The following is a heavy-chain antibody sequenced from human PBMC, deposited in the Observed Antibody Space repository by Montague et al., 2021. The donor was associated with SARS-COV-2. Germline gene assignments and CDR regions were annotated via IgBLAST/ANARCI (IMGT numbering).Heavy chain of an antibody. Sequence: SETLSLTCTVSGDSVSSNYQCWIWQPPGPGLGWNGLVNVNDSGYYYYYLSVRGRVSVSMYASKNQLSLRLNTLTATDTACYHCARRRLREDYFDFWGQGTLLTVSS. J-gene: IGHJ4*02. D-gene: IGHD4-17*01. V-gene: IGHV4-59*05. CDR3: ARRRLREDYFDF. CDR2: VNDSGYY. CDR1: GDSVSSNY.